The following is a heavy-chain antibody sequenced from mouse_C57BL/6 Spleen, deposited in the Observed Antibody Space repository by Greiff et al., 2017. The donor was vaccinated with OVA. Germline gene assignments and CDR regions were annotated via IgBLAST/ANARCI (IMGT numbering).Heavy chain of an antibody. V-gene: IGHV1-81*01. D-gene: IGHD2-4*01. J-gene: IGHJ4*01. Sequence: VQLQQSGAELARPGASVKLSCKASGYTFTGYGISWVKQRTGQGLEWIGEIYPRSGNTYYNEKFKGKATLTADKSSSTAYMELRSLTSEDSAVYFCARDDYDGVYAMDYWGQGTSVTVSS. CDR2: IYPRSGNT. CDR3: ARDDYDGVYAMDY. CDR1: GYTFTGYG.